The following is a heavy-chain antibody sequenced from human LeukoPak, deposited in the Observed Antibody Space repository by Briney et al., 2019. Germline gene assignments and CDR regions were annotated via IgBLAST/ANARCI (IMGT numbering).Heavy chain of an antibody. J-gene: IGHJ4*02. Sequence: APVELCCNALGHTYSSYVTNSGRRATGLGLEWLSWMNPNSGNTGYAQKFQGRVTITRNTSISTAYMGLSSLRSEDTAVYYCARARGEWELLALDYWGQGTLVTVSS. CDR3: ARARGEWELLALDY. CDR1: GHTYSSYV. D-gene: IGHD1-26*01. V-gene: IGHV1-8*03. CDR2: MNPNSGNT.